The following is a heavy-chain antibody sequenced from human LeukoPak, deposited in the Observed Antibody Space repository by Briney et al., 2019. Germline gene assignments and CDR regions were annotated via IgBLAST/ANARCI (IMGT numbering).Heavy chain of an antibody. V-gene: IGHV3-30-3*01. Sequence: GGSLRLSCAATGFIFSSYTMSWVRQAPGKGLEWVAIISYDGSNKLYADSVKGRFTISRDNSKKTLYLQMNSLRAEDTAMYYCARDLRWLQCFDYWGQGTLVTVSS. D-gene: IGHD5-24*01. CDR3: ARDLRWLQCFDY. CDR2: ISYDGSNK. J-gene: IGHJ4*02. CDR1: GFIFSSYT.